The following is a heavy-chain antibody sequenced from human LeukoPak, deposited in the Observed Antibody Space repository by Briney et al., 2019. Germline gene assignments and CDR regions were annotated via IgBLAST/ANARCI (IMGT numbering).Heavy chain of an antibody. CDR1: GDSTNTFF. J-gene: IGHJ4*02. CDR3: VTYYFDSSGPKKNY. D-gene: IGHD3-22*01. Sequence: SETLSLTCTISGDSTNTFFWSWIRQPPGKGLEWIGEINHSGSTNYNPSLKSRVTISVDTSKKQFSLKLSSVTAADTAVYYCVTYYFDSSGPKKNYWGQGTLVTVSS. CDR2: INHSGST. V-gene: IGHV4-34*01.